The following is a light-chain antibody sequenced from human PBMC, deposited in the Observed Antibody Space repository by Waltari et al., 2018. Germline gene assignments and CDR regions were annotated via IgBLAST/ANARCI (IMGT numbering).Light chain of an antibody. CDR3: CSYAGRLWV. CDR2: EVS. V-gene: IGLV2-11*01. Sequence: QSALRQPRPVSGSPGQPVTLSCTGTNSNTGRYNYVSWYQHHPGKVPKLTIYEVSKRPSGVPDRFSGSKSGNTASLTISGLQAEDEAHYYCCSYAGRLWVFGGGTNLTVL. CDR1: NSNTGRYNY. J-gene: IGLJ3*02.